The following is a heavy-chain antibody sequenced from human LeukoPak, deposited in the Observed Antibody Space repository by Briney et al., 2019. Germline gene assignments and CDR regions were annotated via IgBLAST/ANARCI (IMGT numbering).Heavy chain of an antibody. V-gene: IGHV3-30*18. Sequence: GGTLRLSCAASGFTFSSYGMHWVRQAPGKGLEWVAVISYDGSNKYYADSVKGRFTISRDNSKNTLYLQMNSLRAEDTAVYYCANPPDTAMVWGQGTLVTVSS. CDR2: ISYDGSNK. CDR3: ANPPDTAMV. J-gene: IGHJ4*02. D-gene: IGHD5-18*01. CDR1: GFTFSSYG.